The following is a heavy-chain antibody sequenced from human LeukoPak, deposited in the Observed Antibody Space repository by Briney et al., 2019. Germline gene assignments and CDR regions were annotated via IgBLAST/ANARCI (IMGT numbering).Heavy chain of an antibody. V-gene: IGHV3-48*01. J-gene: IGHJ4*02. Sequence: GGSLRLSCAASGFTFSNYNMNWVRQAPGKGLEWVSYISSSSSTIHYAESVKGRFTISRNNARNSLYLQMNSLRAEDTAVYYCARDFLEDDYWGQGTLVTVSS. CDR3: ARDFLEDDY. CDR1: GFTFSNYN. D-gene: IGHD3-3*01. CDR2: ISSSSSTI.